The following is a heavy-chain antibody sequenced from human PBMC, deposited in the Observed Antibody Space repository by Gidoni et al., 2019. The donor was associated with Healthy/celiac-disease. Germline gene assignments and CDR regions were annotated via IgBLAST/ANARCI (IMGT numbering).Heavy chain of an antibody. D-gene: IGHD6-19*01. CDR3: TSIPTWGAVAGTDY. V-gene: IGHV3-73*02. Sequence: EVQLVESGGGLVQPGGSRKLSCAAPGFTFSGSAMHWVRQASGKGLEWVGRIRSKANSCATAYAASVKGRFTISRDDSKNTAYLQMNSLKTEDTAVYYCTSIPTWGAVAGTDYWGQGTLVTVSS. CDR2: IRSKANSCAT. J-gene: IGHJ4*02. CDR1: GFTFSGSA.